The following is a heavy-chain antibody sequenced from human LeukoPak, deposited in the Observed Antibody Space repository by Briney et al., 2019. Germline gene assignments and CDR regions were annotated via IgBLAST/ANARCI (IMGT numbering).Heavy chain of an antibody. Sequence: ASVKVSCKASGYTFTSYGISWVRQAPGQGLEWMGWISAYNGNTNYAQKLQGRVTMTTDTSTSTAYMELRSLRSDDTAMYYCARVVSVVTPFWFDPWGQGTLVTVS. CDR1: GYTFTSYG. CDR3: ARVVSVVTPFWFDP. V-gene: IGHV1-18*01. D-gene: IGHD4-23*01. J-gene: IGHJ5*02. CDR2: ISAYNGNT.